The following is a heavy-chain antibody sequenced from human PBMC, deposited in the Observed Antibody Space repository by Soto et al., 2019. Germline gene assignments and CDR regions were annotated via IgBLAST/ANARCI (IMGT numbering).Heavy chain of an antibody. D-gene: IGHD3-10*01. CDR2: ISGSGGST. V-gene: IGHV3-23*01. CDR3: AKDGAYYYGSGSYYFDY. J-gene: IGHJ4*02. Sequence: PGGSLRLSCAASGFTFSSYAMSWVRQAPGKGLEWVSAISGSGGSTYYADSVKGGFTISRDNSKNTLYLQMNSLRAEDTAVYYCAKDGAYYYGSGSYYFDYWGQGTLVTVSS. CDR1: GFTFSSYA.